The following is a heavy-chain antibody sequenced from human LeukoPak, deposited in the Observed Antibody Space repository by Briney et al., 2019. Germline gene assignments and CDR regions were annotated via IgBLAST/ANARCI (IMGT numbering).Heavy chain of an antibody. D-gene: IGHD1-14*01. CDR1: GFTFSSYW. CDR3: ARDRYLVYYYYYYYMDV. CDR2: IKQDGSEK. J-gene: IGHJ6*03. Sequence: PGGSLRLSCAASGFTFSSYWMSWVRQAPGKGLEWVANIKQDGSEKYYVDSVKGRFTISRDNAKNSLYLQMNSLRAEDTAVYYCARDRYLVYYYYYYYMDVWGKGTTVTISS. V-gene: IGHV3-7*01.